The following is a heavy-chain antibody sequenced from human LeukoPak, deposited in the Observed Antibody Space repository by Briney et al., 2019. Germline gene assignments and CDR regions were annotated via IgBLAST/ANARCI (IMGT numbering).Heavy chain of an antibody. CDR1: GGTFSSYA. D-gene: IGHD1-26*01. Sequence: SVKVSCKASGGTFSSYAISWVRQAPGQGLEWMGRIIPILGIANYAQKFQGRVTITADKSTSTAYMELSSLRSEDTAVYYCARWETQRGVNYWGQGTLVTVPS. CDR3: ARWETQRGVNY. J-gene: IGHJ4*02. V-gene: IGHV1-69*04. CDR2: IIPILGIA.